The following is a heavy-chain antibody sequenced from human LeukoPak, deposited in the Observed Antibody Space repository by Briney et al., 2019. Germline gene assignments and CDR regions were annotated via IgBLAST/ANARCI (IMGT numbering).Heavy chain of an antibody. J-gene: IGHJ6*02. Sequence: GESLKISCKGSGYSFTSYWIGWVRQMPGKGLEWMGIIYPGDSDTRYSPSFQGQVTISADKSISTAYLQWSSLEVSDTAMYFCARHTRSSYGFYYGMDVWGQGTTVTVSS. D-gene: IGHD5-18*01. CDR1: GYSFTSYW. CDR3: ARHTRSSYGFYYGMDV. CDR2: IYPGDSDT. V-gene: IGHV5-51*01.